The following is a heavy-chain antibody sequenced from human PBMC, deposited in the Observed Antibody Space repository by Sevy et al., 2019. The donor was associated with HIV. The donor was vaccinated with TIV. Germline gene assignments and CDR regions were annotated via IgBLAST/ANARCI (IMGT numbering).Heavy chain of an antibody. D-gene: IGHD3-10*01. V-gene: IGHV1-2*02. Sequence: ASVKVSCKASGYTFIGYYVHCVRQAPGQGLEWMGWINPTSGGTYYTQKFQGRVTMTTDTSIGTAYMDLSRLRSDDTAVYYCVSLLFAGPGHGTDVWGQGSTVTVSS. J-gene: IGHJ6*02. CDR1: GYTFIGYY. CDR2: INPTSGGT. CDR3: VSLLFAGPGHGTDV.